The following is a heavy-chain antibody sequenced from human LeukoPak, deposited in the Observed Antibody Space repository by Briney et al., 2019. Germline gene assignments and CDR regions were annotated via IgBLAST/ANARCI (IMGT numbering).Heavy chain of an antibody. CDR1: GYTFTSYD. Sequence: ASVKVSCKASGYTFTSYDINWVRQATGQGLEWMGWMNPNSGNTGYAQKFQGRVTMTRNTSISTAYMELSSLRSEDTAVYYCASNQYYYDSSGYHYYYGMDVWGQGTTVTVSS. V-gene: IGHV1-8*01. CDR2: MNPNSGNT. CDR3: ASNQYYYDSSGYHYYYGMDV. D-gene: IGHD3-22*01. J-gene: IGHJ6*02.